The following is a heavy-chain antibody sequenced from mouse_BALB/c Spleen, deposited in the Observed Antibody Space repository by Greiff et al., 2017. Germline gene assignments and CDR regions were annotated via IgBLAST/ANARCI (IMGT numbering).Heavy chain of an antibody. CDR2: INPGSGGT. CDR1: GYAFTNYL. D-gene: IGHD4-1*02. J-gene: IGHJ3*01. V-gene: IGHV1-54*03. Sequence: VQLQQSGAELVRPGTSVTVSCKASGYAFTNYLIEWVKQRPGQGLEWIGVINPGSGGTNYNEKFKGKATLTADKSSSTAYMQLSSLTSDDSAVYFCARSPLNWNDPFAYWGQGTLVTVSA. CDR3: ARSPLNWNDPFAY.